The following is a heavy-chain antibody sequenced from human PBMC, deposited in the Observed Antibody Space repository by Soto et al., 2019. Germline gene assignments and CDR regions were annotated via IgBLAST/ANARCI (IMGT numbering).Heavy chain of an antibody. CDR2: ISYDGSNK. J-gene: IGHJ3*02. D-gene: IGHD5-18*01. CDR3: ARTYSYEPLGAFDI. CDR1: GFTFSSYA. V-gene: IGHV3-30-3*01. Sequence: GGSLRLSCAASGFTFSSYAMHWVRQAPGKGLEWVAVISYDGSNKYYADSVMGRFTISRDNSKNTLYLQMNSLRAEDTAVYYCARTYSYEPLGAFDIWGQGTMVTVSS.